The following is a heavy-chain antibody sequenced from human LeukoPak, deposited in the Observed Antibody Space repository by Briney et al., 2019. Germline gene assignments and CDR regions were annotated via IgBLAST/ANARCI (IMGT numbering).Heavy chain of an antibody. Sequence: SETLSLTCTVSGGSISSYYWSWIRQPPGKGLEWIGYIYYSGSTNYNPSLKSRVTISVDTSKNQFSLKLSSVTAADTAVYYCARAAERAIGGWFDPWGQGTLVTVSS. V-gene: IGHV4-59*01. D-gene: IGHD2/OR15-2a*01. CDR2: IYYSGST. CDR3: ARAAERAIGGWFDP. CDR1: GGSISSYY. J-gene: IGHJ5*02.